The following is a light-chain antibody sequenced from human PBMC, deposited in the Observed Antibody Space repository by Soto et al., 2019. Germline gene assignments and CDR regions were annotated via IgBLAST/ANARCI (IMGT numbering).Light chain of an antibody. CDR1: QSVLYSSNNKNY. J-gene: IGKJ1*01. CDR2: WAS. CDR3: QQYYSTPCT. V-gene: IGKV4-1*01. Sequence: DIVMTQSPDSLAVSVGERATINCKSSQSVLYSSNNKNYLAWYQQKPGQPPKLLIYWASTRESGVPDRFSGSGSGTDFTLTISSLQAEDVAVYYCQQYYSTPCTFGQGTKVDIK.